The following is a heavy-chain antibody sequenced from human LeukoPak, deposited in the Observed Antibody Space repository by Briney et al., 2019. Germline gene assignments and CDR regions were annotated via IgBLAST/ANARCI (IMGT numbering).Heavy chain of an antibody. CDR3: ARDVKCSGGSCYVGNFDY. D-gene: IGHD2-15*01. Sequence: GGSLRLSCAASGFTFSSYEMNWVRQAPGKGLEWVSYISSSGSTIYYADSVKGRFTISRDNAKNSLYLQMNSLRAEDTAVYYCARDVKCSGGSCYVGNFDYWGQGTLVTVSS. V-gene: IGHV3-48*03. CDR1: GFTFSSYE. CDR2: ISSSGSTI. J-gene: IGHJ4*02.